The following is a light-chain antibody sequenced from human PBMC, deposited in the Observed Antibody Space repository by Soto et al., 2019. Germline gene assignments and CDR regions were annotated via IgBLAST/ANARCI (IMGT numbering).Light chain of an antibody. Sequence: EIVLTQSPATLSLSPGERATLSCTASQSVSSSYLAWYQQKPGQAPRLLIYDASNRATGIPARFSGSGSGTDFTLTISSLEPEDFAVYYCQQRSNWPPTFGQGTKVDIK. CDR1: QSVSSSY. J-gene: IGKJ1*01. CDR3: QQRSNWPPT. V-gene: IGKV3-11*01. CDR2: DAS.